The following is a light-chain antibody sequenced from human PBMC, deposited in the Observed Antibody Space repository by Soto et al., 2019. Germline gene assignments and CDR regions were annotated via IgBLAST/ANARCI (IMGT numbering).Light chain of an antibody. CDR3: QHLWT. CDR1: QTISNW. Sequence: DIRMTQSPSTLSASIGDRVTITCRASQTISNWLAWYQQKPGNAPRLLIYQASGLQSGVPSRFSGSGSGTEFTLTISSLRPDDLATYYCQHLWTFGQGTKVDIK. CDR2: QAS. V-gene: IGKV1-5*03. J-gene: IGKJ1*01.